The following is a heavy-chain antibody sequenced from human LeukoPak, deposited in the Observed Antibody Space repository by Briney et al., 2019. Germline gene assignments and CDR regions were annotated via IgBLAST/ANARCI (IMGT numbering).Heavy chain of an antibody. CDR2: ISSSSSYI. CDR1: GFTFSSYS. D-gene: IGHD4-23*01. CDR3: ASSGYGGNPGSSGNWFDP. J-gene: IGHJ5*02. Sequence: GGSLRLSCAASGFTFSSYSMNWVRQAPGKGLEWVSSISSSSSYIYYADTVKGRFTISRDNAKNSLYLQMNSLRAEDTAVYYCASSGYGGNPGSSGNWFDPWGQGTLVTVSS. V-gene: IGHV3-21*01.